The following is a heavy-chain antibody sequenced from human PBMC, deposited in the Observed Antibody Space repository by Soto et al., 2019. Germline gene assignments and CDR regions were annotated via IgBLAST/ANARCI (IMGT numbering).Heavy chain of an antibody. CDR3: ARDQDTIFGVVIREGAGYGMDV. CDR1: GYTFTSYA. J-gene: IGHJ6*02. D-gene: IGHD3-3*01. V-gene: IGHV1-3*01. CDR2: INAGNGNT. Sequence: QVPLVQSGAEVKKPGASVKVSCKASGYTFTSYAMHWVRQAPGQRLEWMGWINAGNGNTKYSQKFQGRVTITRDTSASTAYMELSSLRSEDTAVYYCARDQDTIFGVVIREGAGYGMDVWGQGTTVTVSS.